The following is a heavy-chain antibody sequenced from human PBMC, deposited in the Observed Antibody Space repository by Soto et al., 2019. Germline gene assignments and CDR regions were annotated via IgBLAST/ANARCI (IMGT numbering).Heavy chain of an antibody. CDR1: GGTFSSYA. V-gene: IGHV1-69*13. CDR3: ARERLENCDDSSGYSHYGMDV. J-gene: IGHJ6*02. Sequence: SVKVSCKASGGTFSSYAISWVRQAPGQGLEWMGGIIPIFGTANYAQKFQGRVTITADESTSTAYMELSSLRSEDTAVYYCARERLENCDDSSGYSHYGMDVWGQGTTVTVSS. CDR2: IIPIFGTA. D-gene: IGHD3-22*01.